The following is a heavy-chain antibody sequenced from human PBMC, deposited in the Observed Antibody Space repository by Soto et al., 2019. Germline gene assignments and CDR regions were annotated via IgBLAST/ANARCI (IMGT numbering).Heavy chain of an antibody. CDR1: GYSFTSYW. J-gene: IGHJ6*03. CDR3: ARALGQRDYYYYYMDV. D-gene: IGHD3-10*01. CDR2: IYPGDSDT. V-gene: IGHV5-51*01. Sequence: PGESLKISCKGSGYSFTSYWIGWVRQMPGKGLEWMGIIYPGDSDTRYSPSFQGQVTISADKSISTAYLQWSSLKASDTAMYYCARALGQRDYYYYYMDVWGKGTTVTVSS.